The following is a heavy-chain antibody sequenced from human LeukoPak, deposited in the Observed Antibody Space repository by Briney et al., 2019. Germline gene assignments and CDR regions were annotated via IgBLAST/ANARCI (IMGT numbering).Heavy chain of an antibody. J-gene: IGHJ6*02. CDR1: GYIFTSRG. Sequence: ASLKGSCKASGYIFTSRGITWVRQAPGQGLEWMGWISAYNGNTNYAQNVQGRVTVTRDTSTSTAYMELRSLRFDDTAVYYCARDLPGAAVEGTTRGMDVWGQGTTVTVSS. V-gene: IGHV1-18*01. CDR3: ARDLPGAAVEGTTRGMDV. CDR2: ISAYNGNT. D-gene: IGHD6-19*01.